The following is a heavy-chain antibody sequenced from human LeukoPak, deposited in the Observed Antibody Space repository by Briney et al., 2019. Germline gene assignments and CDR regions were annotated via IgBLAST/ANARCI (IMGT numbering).Heavy chain of an antibody. CDR3: ATWTYYYDSSGYHFDY. CDR2: IIPIFGTA. Sequence: SVKVSCKASGGTFSSYAISWVRQAPGQGLEWMGGIIPIFGTANYAQKFQGRVTITTDESTSTAYMELSSQRSEDTAVYYCATWTYYYDSSGYHFDYWGQGTLVTVSS. J-gene: IGHJ4*02. D-gene: IGHD3-22*01. CDR1: GGTFSSYA. V-gene: IGHV1-69*05.